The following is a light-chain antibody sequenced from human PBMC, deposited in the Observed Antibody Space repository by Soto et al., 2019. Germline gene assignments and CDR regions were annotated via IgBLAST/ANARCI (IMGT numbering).Light chain of an antibody. V-gene: IGKV3-20*01. CDR1: QSVSSN. Sequence: EIVMTQSPATLSVSPGERATLSCRASQSVSSNLAWYHQKPGQAPRLLIYGASNRATGIPDRFSGSGSGTDFTLTISRLEPEDFAVYYCQQYGNSPITFGRGTRLEIK. CDR3: QQYGNSPIT. J-gene: IGKJ5*01. CDR2: GAS.